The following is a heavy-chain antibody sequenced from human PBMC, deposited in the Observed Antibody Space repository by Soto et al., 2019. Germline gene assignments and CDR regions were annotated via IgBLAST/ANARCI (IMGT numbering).Heavy chain of an antibody. CDR2: IYYTGST. CDR3: ARDRDAGGNSVYFDY. V-gene: IGHV4-30-4*01. D-gene: IGHD2-21*02. Sequence: PSETLSLTCSVSGGSISSGDYYWSWIRQPPGKGLEWIGYIYYTGSTYYNPSLKSRLSLSVDTSKNQFSLRLSSVTAADTAVYYCARDRDAGGNSVYFDYWGQGILVTGSS. CDR1: GGSISSGDYY. J-gene: IGHJ4*02.